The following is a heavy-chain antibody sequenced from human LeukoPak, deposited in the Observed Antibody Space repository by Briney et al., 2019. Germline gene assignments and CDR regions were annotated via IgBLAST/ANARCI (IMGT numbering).Heavy chain of an antibody. CDR3: ARDLVRRSSSPFDY. Sequence: GGSLRLSCAASGFTFSSYAMSWVRQAPGKGLEWVSAISGNGGSTYYADSVKGRFTISRDNSKNTLYLQMNSLRAEDTAVYYCARDLVRRSSSPFDYWGQGTLVTVSS. D-gene: IGHD6-6*01. J-gene: IGHJ4*02. V-gene: IGHV3-23*01. CDR2: ISGNGGST. CDR1: GFTFSSYA.